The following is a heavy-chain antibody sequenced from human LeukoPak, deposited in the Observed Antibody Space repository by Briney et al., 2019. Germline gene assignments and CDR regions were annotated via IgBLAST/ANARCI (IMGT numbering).Heavy chain of an antibody. CDR3: AGEGYSY. J-gene: IGHJ4*02. CDR1: GYTFTSYY. CDR2: INPSGGST. Sequence: ASVKVSCKASGYTFTSYYMHWVRQAPGQGLEWMGIINPSGGSTSYAQKFQGRVTMTRDTSISTAYMELSRLRSDDTAVYYCAGEGYSYWGQGTLVTVSS. V-gene: IGHV1-46*01. D-gene: IGHD6-13*01.